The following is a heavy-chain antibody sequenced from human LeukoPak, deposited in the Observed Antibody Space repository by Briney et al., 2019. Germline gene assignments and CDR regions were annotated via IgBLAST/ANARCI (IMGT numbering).Heavy chain of an antibody. D-gene: IGHD6-6*01. Sequence: GGSLRLSCAASGFTFSSYAMSWVRQAPGKGLEWVSAISGSGGSTYYADSVKGRFTISRDNSKNTLYLQMNSPRAEDTAVYYCAKDLAGSSIPSDYWGQGTLVTVSS. CDR3: AKDLAGSSIPSDY. J-gene: IGHJ4*02. CDR2: ISGSGGST. V-gene: IGHV3-23*01. CDR1: GFTFSSYA.